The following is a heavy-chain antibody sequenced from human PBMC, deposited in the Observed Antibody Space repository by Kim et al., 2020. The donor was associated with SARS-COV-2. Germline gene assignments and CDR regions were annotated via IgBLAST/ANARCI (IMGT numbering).Heavy chain of an antibody. Sequence: NYTPSLKSRVTMSVDTSKNQFSLKLSSVTAADTAVYYCARQAAVAGTLDYWGQGTLVTVSS. J-gene: IGHJ4*02. V-gene: IGHV4-4*07. CDR3: ARQAAVAGTLDY. D-gene: IGHD6-19*01.